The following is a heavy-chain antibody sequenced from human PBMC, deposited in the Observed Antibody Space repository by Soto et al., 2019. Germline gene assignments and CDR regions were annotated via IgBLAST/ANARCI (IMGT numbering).Heavy chain of an antibody. Sequence: GGSLRLSCAASGFTFSSYGMHWVRQAPGKGLEWVAVISFDGRTEYYADSMKGRFTISRDNSKSTLYLHMNSLRGDDTAVFYCAKGRGYSIAHGYYYMDVWGKGTTVTVSS. V-gene: IGHV3-30*18. J-gene: IGHJ6*03. CDR2: ISFDGRTE. CDR1: GFTFSSYG. D-gene: IGHD5-18*01. CDR3: AKGRGYSIAHGYYYMDV.